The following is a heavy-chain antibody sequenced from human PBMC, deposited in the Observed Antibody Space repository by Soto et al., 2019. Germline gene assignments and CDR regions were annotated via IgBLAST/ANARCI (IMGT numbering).Heavy chain of an antibody. Sequence: GGSLRLSCAASGFTVSSNYMSWVRQAPGKGLEWVSVIYSGGSTYYADSEKGRFTISRDNSKNTLYLQMNSLRAEDTAVYYCARAGTAMDFYYGMDVWGQGTTVTVSS. CDR3: ARAGTAMDFYYGMDV. J-gene: IGHJ6*02. CDR1: GFTVSSNY. D-gene: IGHD5-18*01. CDR2: IYSGGST. V-gene: IGHV3-53*01.